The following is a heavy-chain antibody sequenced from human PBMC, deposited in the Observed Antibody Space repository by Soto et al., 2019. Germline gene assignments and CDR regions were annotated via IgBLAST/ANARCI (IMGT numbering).Heavy chain of an antibody. CDR1: GYTFTGYY. J-gene: IGHJ6*02. CDR2: INPNSGGT. D-gene: IGHD2-15*01. V-gene: IGHV1-2*04. CDR3: ARGLDLPIIGYCFTGSCSDYGMDV. Sequence: GASVKVSCKTSGYTFTGYYMHWVRQAPGQGLEWMGWINPNSGGTNYAQKFQGWVTMTRDTSISTAYMELNRLRSDDTAVYFCARGLDLPIIGYCFTGSCSDYGMDVWGQGTTVTVSS.